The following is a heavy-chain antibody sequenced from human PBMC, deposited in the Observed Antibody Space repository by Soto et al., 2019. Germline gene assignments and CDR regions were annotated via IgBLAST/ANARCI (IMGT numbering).Heavy chain of an antibody. J-gene: IGHJ4*02. V-gene: IGHV1-3*01. CDR2: INAGNGNT. D-gene: IGHD6-19*01. Sequence: QVQLVQSGAEVKKTGASVKVSCKASGYTFTSYAMQWVRQAPGQRLEWMGWINAGNGNTKYSQKFQGRVTITSDTSASTDYMELSSLRSEDTAVYYCARDLGGWTDYWGQGTLVTVSS. CDR1: GYTFTSYA. CDR3: ARDLGGWTDY.